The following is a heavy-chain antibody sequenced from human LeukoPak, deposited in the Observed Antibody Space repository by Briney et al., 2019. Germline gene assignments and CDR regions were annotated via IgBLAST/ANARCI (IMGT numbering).Heavy chain of an antibody. CDR2: INPNSGGT. V-gene: IGHV1-2*02. Sequence: ASVKVSYKASGYTFTGYYMHWVRQAPGQGLEWMGWINPNSGGTNYAQKFQGRVTMTRDTSISTAYMELSRLRSDDTAVYYCARARIAAAGLGFDPWGQGTLVTVSS. J-gene: IGHJ5*02. D-gene: IGHD6-13*01. CDR3: ARARIAAAGLGFDP. CDR1: GYTFTGYY.